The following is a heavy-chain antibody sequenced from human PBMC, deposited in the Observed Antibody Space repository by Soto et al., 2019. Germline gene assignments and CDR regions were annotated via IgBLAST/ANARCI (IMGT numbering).Heavy chain of an antibody. CDR3: VKRAWLDY. CDR1: GFICRSDV. V-gene: IGHV3-23*01. J-gene: IGHJ4*02. Sequence: HPWGSLSLFCAASGFICRSDVTPWVRQAPGKGLEWVSLIRGVAGSTHYPDSVKGRFTISKDTSNNVLYLEMNNLRADDTAVYFCVKRAWLDYWGQGNMVTVSS. CDR2: IRGVAGST.